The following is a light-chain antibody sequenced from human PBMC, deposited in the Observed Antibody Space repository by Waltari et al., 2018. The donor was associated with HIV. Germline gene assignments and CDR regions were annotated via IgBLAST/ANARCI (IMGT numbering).Light chain of an antibody. CDR2: DDS. J-gene: IGLJ2*01. Sequence: SYVLTQPLSVSVAPGQTARITCGGNNIGSKSVHWYQQKPGQAPVLVVYDDSDRPSGIPERFSGSNAGNTATLTISRVEAGEEAGYYCQVWDSSSDHVVFGGGTKLTVL. V-gene: IGLV3-21*02. CDR3: QVWDSSSDHVV. CDR1: NIGSKS.